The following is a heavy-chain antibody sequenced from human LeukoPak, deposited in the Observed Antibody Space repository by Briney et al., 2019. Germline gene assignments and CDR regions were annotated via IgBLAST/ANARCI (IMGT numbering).Heavy chain of an antibody. V-gene: IGHV4-34*01. J-gene: IGHJ5*02. Sequence: SETLSLTCAVYGGSFSGYDWSWIRQPPGRGLEWIGEINHSGSTNYNPSLKSRVTISVDTSKNQFSLKLSSVTAADTAVYYCARAPYYDFWSGYSVLNWFDPWGQGTLVTVSS. CDR3: ARAPYYDFWSGYSVLNWFDP. D-gene: IGHD3-3*01. CDR2: INHSGST. CDR1: GGSFSGYD.